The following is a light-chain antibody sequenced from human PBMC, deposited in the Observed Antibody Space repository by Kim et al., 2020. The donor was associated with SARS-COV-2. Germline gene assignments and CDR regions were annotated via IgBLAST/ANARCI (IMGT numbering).Light chain of an antibody. J-gene: IGLJ1*01. Sequence: SYELTQPPSVSVSPGQTASITCSGDKLWDKYACWYQQKPGQSPVLVIYQDSKRPSGIPERFSGSNSGNTATLTISGTQAMDEADYYCQAWDSSTYVFGTGTQLTVL. CDR1: KLWDKY. V-gene: IGLV3-1*01. CDR3: QAWDSSTYV. CDR2: QDS.